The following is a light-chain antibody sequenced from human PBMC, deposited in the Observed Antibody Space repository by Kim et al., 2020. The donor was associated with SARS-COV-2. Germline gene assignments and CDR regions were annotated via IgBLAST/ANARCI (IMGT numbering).Light chain of an antibody. CDR1: TGAVTSGHF. V-gene: IGLV7-46*01. CDR2: DIT. CDR3: LLYYSGVRV. Sequence: PGGTVTLTCGPSTGAVTSGHFPYWFQPKPGPAPSTLIYDITQGHSWTPARFSGSLLGDKAALTLSGAQPEDEADYYCLLYYSGVRVFGGGTQLTVL. J-gene: IGLJ2*01.